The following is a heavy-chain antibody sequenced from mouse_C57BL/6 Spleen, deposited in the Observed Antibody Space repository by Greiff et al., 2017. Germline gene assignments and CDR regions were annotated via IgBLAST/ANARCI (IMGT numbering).Heavy chain of an antibody. J-gene: IGHJ4*01. V-gene: IGHV2-3*01. CDR3: AKRNVYAMDY. Sequence: VKVVASGPGLVAPSQSLSITCTFSGFSLTSYGVSWVSQPPGKGLEWLGVIWGAGCTNSHSALISRLSISKDHSMSQDFLILNRLQTDDTATYCYAKRNVYAMDYWGQGTSVTVSS. CDR1: GFSLTSYG. CDR2: IWGAGCT.